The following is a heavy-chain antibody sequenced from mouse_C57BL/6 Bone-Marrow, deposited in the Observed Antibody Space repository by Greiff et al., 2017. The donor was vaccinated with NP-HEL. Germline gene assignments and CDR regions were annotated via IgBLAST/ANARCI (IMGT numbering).Heavy chain of an antibody. CDR3: ATTVVAYYYAMDY. J-gene: IGHJ4*01. Sequence: VQLQQSGAELVKPGASVKMSCKASGYTFTSYWITWVKQRPGQGLEWIGDIYPGSGSTNYNEKFKSKATLTVDTSSSTAYMQLSSLTSEDSAVYYCATTVVAYYYAMDYWGQGTSVTVSS. V-gene: IGHV1-55*01. D-gene: IGHD1-1*01. CDR2: IYPGSGST. CDR1: GYTFTSYW.